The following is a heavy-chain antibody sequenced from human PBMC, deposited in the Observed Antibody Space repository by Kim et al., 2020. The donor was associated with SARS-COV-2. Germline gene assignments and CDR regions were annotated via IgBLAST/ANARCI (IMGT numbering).Heavy chain of an antibody. D-gene: IGHD3-10*01. Sequence: GGSLRLSCAASGFTFSSYAMHWVRQAPGKGLEWVAVIWYDGSNKYYADSVKGRFTISRDNSKNTLYLQMNSLRAEDTAVYYCAKAGNYYGSGPHDNWGQGTLVTVSS. V-gene: IGHV3-33*06. J-gene: IGHJ4*02. CDR3: AKAGNYYGSGPHDN. CDR1: GFTFSSYA. CDR2: IWYDGSNK.